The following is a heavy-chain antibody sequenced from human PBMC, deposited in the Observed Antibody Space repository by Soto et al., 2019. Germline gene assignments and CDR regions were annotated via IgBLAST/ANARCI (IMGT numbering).Heavy chain of an antibody. CDR1: GYTFTGYY. J-gene: IGHJ6*03. D-gene: IGHD3-10*01. Sequence: QVQLVQSGAEVKKPGASVKVSCKASGYTFTGYYMHWVRQAPGQGLEWMGWINPNSGGTNYAQKFQGWVTMTRDTSISTAYMELSRLRSDDTAVYYCARGSITMVRGVILYYMDVWGKGTTVTVSS. CDR3: ARGSITMVRGVILYYMDV. V-gene: IGHV1-2*04. CDR2: INPNSGGT.